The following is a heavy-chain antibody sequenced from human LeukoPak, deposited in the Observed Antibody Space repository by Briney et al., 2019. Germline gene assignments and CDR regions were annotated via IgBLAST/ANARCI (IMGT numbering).Heavy chain of an antibody. CDR3: ARDNPRTTGYSSGSTFDF. J-gene: IGHJ4*02. CDR2: VYYTGGGNN. Sequence: NPSETLSLTCTVSGGSLSTTSWWVWLRQPPGKGLEWIGEVYYTGGGNNNYNPSLKSPATISIATSRNQFSLKLRSVTAADTAVYFCARDNPRTTGYSSGSTFDFWGQRILVTVSS. D-gene: IGHD6-19*01. CDR1: GGSLSTTSW. V-gene: IGHV4-4*02.